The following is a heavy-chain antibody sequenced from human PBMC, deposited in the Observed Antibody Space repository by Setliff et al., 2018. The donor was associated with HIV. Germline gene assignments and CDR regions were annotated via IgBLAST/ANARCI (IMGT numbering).Heavy chain of an antibody. J-gene: IGHJ6*03. V-gene: IGHV4-31*03. CDR3: ARVFTVAGTYYYYMDV. D-gene: IGHD6-19*01. Sequence: SETLSLTCTVSGGSISSAGYYWSWIRQHPGMGLEWIGYIYYSGRTYYNPSLKSRITMSVDTSKNQFSLKLSSVTAADTAVYYCARVFTVAGTYYYYMDVWGKGTTVTVSS. CDR1: GGSISSAGYY. CDR2: IYYSGRT.